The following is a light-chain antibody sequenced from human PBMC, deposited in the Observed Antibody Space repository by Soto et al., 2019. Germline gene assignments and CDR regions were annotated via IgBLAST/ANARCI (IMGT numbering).Light chain of an antibody. CDR1: NTGSKR. CDR2: DDR. J-gene: IGLJ1*01. CDR3: QVWDGFSDHYV. V-gene: IGLV3-21*02. Sequence: SYELTQPPSVSVAPGQTARITCGGNNTGSKRVHWYQQKPGQAPVLVVFDDRDRPSGIPERFSGSNSGNTATLTISGVGAGDEADYYCQVWDGFSDHYVFGTGTKATVL.